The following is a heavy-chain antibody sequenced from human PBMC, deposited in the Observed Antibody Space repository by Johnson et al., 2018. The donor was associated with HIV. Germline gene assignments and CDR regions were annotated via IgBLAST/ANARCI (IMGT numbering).Heavy chain of an antibody. CDR2: IRYDGTKD. CDR1: GFTFRRYG. Sequence: QVQLVESGGGVVQPGGSLRLSCAASGFTFRRYGMHWVRQAPGKGLEWVALIRYDGTKDYYVDSVKGRVTVTRGYSKNTLYLQMNSLRPEDTALYYCARDGSGHAGVVTATRRGYGFGLDLWGQGTMVTVSS. CDR3: ARDGSGHAGVVTATRRGYGFGLDL. J-gene: IGHJ3*01. D-gene: IGHD2-21*02. V-gene: IGHV3-30*02.